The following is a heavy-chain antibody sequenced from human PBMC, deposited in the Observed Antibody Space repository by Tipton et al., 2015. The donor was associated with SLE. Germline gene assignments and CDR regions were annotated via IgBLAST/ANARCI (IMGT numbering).Heavy chain of an antibody. V-gene: IGHV4-38-2*01. CDR1: DFSVSSSHY. Sequence: TLSLTCAVSDFSVSSSHYCGWFRQPPGKGLEWIGIVYRTAYYNPSLKSRVTVSVETSKNEVSLKLNSVTASDTAVYYCVSGVGNTGRFHYWGQGALVTVSS. D-gene: IGHD1-14*01. CDR3: VSGVGNTGRFHY. J-gene: IGHJ4*02. CDR2: VYRTA.